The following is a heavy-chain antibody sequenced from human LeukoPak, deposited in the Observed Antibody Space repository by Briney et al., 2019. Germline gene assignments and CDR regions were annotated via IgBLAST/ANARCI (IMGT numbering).Heavy chain of an antibody. CDR2: ISSSSSYI. Sequence: GGSLRLSCAASGFTFSSYSMNWVRQAPGKGLEWVSSISSSSSYIYYADSVEGRFTISRDNAKNSLYLQMNSLRAEDTAVYYCARDSEPDFWSGYYCLDYWGQGTLVTVSS. CDR3: ARDSEPDFWSGYYCLDY. D-gene: IGHD3-3*01. V-gene: IGHV3-21*01. J-gene: IGHJ4*02. CDR1: GFTFSSYS.